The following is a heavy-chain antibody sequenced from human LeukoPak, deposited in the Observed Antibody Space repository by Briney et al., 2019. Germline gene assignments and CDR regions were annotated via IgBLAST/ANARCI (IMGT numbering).Heavy chain of an antibody. J-gene: IGHJ4*02. CDR3: ATTYCSDGSCYWFSHDY. CDR1: GYTFANYG. Sequence: ASVKVSCKASGYTFANYGISWVRQAPGQGLEWMGWISAKNGNTKYAQKLQGRVIMTTDTSTSTAYMELRSLRSDDTAVYYCATTYCSDGSCYWFSHDYWGQGTLVTVSS. CDR2: ISAKNGNT. V-gene: IGHV1-18*01. D-gene: IGHD2-15*01.